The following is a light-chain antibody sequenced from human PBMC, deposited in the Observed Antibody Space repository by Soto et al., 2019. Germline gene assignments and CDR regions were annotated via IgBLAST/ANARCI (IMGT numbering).Light chain of an antibody. J-gene: IGKJ2*01. CDR3: QQYKDWPPEYT. CDR1: RSVSNN. V-gene: IGKV3-15*01. CDR2: GAS. Sequence: EVVMTQSPATLSVSPGERATLSCRASRSVSNNLAWYQQKPGQAPRLLIQGASTRAAGVPARFSGGGSGTEFNLTISSRQSEDFGIYYCQQYKDWPPEYTFGQGTKLEIK.